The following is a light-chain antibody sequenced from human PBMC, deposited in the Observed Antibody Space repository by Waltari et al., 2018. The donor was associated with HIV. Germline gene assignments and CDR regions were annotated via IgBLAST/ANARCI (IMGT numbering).Light chain of an antibody. Sequence: SYELTQPPSVSVSPGQTARITCSGDALPKKYAYWYPQKSGQAPVLVIYEDVKRPSGIPERFSGSSSGTMATLTISGAQVEDEADYYCYSRDSSANHRVFGGGTKLTVL. V-gene: IGLV3-10*01. CDR1: ALPKKY. CDR3: YSRDSSANHRV. J-gene: IGLJ2*01. CDR2: EDV.